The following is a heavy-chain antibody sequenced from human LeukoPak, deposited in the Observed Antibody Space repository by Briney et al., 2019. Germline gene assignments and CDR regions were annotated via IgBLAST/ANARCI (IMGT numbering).Heavy chain of an antibody. CDR2: IYYSGST. J-gene: IGHJ4*02. CDR3: ARVSGAAFPFIDY. V-gene: IGHV4-30-4*01. CDR1: GGSLSSGDYY. Sequence: SQTLSLTCTVSGGSLSSGDYYWRWIRHPPGKGLECIGYIYYSGSTYYNPSLKSRVTISVDASKNQFSLMLSSVTAADTAVYYCARVSGAAFPFIDYWGQGTLVTVSS. D-gene: IGHD3-10*01.